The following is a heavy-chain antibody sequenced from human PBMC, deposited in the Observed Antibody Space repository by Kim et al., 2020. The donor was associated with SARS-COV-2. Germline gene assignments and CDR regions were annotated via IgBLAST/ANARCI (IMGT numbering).Heavy chain of an antibody. CDR3: AKQTDASTTWFYFDY. Sequence: ASVKVSCKASGNIFSNYYIHWMRQAPSQGLEWMGVITPSDGSTTYAQKFQGRVTMTRDTSTSTVYMELSSLRSEDTAVYYCAKQTDASTTWFYFDYWGQGTLVTVSS. D-gene: IGHD6-13*01. J-gene: IGHJ4*02. V-gene: IGHV1-46*01. CDR2: ITPSDGST. CDR1: GNIFSNYY.